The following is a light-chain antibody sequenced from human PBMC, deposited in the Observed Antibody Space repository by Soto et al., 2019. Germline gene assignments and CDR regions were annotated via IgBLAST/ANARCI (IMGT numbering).Light chain of an antibody. J-gene: IGLJ1*01. CDR1: SSNIGAGYD. CDR2: GNV. V-gene: IGLV1-40*01. CDR3: QSYDRSLSGYV. Sequence: APGQRVLISCTGSSSNIGAGYDVHWYQHLPGTAPKLLIYGNVNRPSGVPDRFSGSKSGTSASLAITGLQAEDEADYYCQSYDRSLSGYVFGTGTKVTVL.